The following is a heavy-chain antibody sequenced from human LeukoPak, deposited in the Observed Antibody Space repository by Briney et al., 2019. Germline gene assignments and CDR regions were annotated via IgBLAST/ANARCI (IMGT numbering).Heavy chain of an antibody. D-gene: IGHD4-17*01. Sequence: QSGRSRRLSCAASGFTFSSIWMDWVRQAPGKGLEWVSSIKGDGSSTNYADSVKGRFTISRDNSKNTLFLQFNSLRADDTAVYYCAKGRGTTVTAAANYWGQGTLVTVSS. CDR1: GFTFSSIW. J-gene: IGHJ4*02. CDR3: AKGRGTTVTAAANY. V-gene: IGHV3-74*01. CDR2: IKGDGSST.